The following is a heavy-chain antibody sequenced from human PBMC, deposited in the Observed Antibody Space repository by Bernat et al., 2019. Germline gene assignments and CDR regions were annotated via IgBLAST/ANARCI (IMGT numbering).Heavy chain of an antibody. CDR2: IKGDGSSS. J-gene: IGHJ4*02. CDR1: GFSFSSYW. CDR3: GRQYDH. Sequence: EVQLVESGGGLVQPGGSLRLSCAASGFSFSSYWMHWVRQAPGKGLVWVSRIKGDGSSSNYADSVKGRFTISRDNAKNTLYLQLNSLRTEETAVYYCGRQYDHWGQGTMVTVAS. V-gene: IGHV3-74*01. D-gene: IGHD3-3*01.